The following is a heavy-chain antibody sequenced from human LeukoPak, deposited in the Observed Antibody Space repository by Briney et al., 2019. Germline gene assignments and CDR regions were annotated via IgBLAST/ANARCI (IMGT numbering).Heavy chain of an antibody. CDR3: AAKTTVVTPFNDY. D-gene: IGHD4-23*01. CDR2: INHSGST. J-gene: IGHJ4*02. Sequence: SETLSLTCTVSGGSISSYYWSWIRQPPGKGLEWIGEINHSGSTNYNPSLKSRVTISVDTSKNQFSLKLSSVTAADTAVYYCAAKTTVVTPFNDYWGQGTLVTVSS. V-gene: IGHV4-34*01. CDR1: GGSISSYY.